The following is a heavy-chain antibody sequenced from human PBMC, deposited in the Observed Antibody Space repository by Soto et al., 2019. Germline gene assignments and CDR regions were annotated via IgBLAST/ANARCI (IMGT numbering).Heavy chain of an antibody. CDR3: AKDLYKTNWGSFDY. J-gene: IGHJ4*02. D-gene: IGHD7-27*01. CDR2: ISYDGSNK. CDR1: GFTFSSYG. Sequence: GGSLRLSCAASGFTFSSYGMHWVRQAPGKGLEWVAVISYDGSNKYYADSVKGRFTISRDNSKNTLYLQMNSLRAEDTAVYYCAKDLYKTNWGSFDYWGQGTLVTVSS. V-gene: IGHV3-30*18.